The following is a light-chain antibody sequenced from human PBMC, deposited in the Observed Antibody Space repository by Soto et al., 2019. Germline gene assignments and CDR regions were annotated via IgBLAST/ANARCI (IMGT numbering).Light chain of an antibody. CDR2: DAS. J-gene: IGKJ5*01. Sequence: EIMLTQSPATLSLPPGERATLSCRASQSVSSYLAWYQQKPGQAPRLLIYDASNRATGIPARFSGSGSGTDFTLTISSLEPEDFAVYYCQQRSNWLITFGQGTRLEIK. CDR1: QSVSSY. V-gene: IGKV3-11*01. CDR3: QQRSNWLIT.